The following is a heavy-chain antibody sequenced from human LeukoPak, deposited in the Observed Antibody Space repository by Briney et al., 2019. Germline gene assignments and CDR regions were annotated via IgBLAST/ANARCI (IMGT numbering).Heavy chain of an antibody. CDR2: IIPIFGTA. D-gene: IGHD2-15*01. CDR1: GGTFSSYA. V-gene: IGHV1-69*05. J-gene: IGHJ4*02. CDR3: ARGPPHCAGGSCSSDY. Sequence: SVKVSCKASGGTFSSYAISWVRQAPGQGLEWMGGIIPIFGTANCAQKFQGRVTITTDESTSTAYMALSSLRSEDTAVYYCARGPPHCAGGSCSSDYWGQGTLVTVSS.